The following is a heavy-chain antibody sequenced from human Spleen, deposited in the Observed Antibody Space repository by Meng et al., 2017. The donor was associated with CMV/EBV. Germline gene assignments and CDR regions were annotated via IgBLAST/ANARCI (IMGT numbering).Heavy chain of an antibody. Sequence: GESLKISCAASGFTFNKFSMNWVRQAPGKGLEWVSSIGSSTSYMFFADSVKGRFTISRDNAKNSLYLQMNSLRAEDTAVYYCARVYDFWSGSPPYYGMDVWGQGTTVTVS. D-gene: IGHD3-3*01. CDR3: ARVYDFWSGSPPYYGMDV. CDR1: GFTFNKFS. J-gene: IGHJ6*02. CDR2: IGSSTSYM. V-gene: IGHV3-21*01.